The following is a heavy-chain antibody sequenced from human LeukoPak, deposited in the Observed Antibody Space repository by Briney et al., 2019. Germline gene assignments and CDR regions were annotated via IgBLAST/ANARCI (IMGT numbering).Heavy chain of an antibody. D-gene: IGHD2-15*01. CDR1: GFTFSSYW. V-gene: IGHV3-74*01. CDR3: VRLAVLDGMDV. J-gene: IGHJ6*02. Sequence: GGSLRLSCAASGFTFSSYWMHWVRQAPGKGLMWVSRINSDGSGTVYADSVKGRFTISRDNAKNTLYLQMNSLRAEDTAVYYCVRLAVLDGMDVWGQGTTVTVSS. CDR2: INSDGSGT.